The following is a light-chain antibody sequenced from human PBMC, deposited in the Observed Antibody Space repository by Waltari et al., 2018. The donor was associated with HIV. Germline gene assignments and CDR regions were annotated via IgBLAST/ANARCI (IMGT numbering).Light chain of an antibody. J-gene: IGLJ2*01. CDR3: ASWDDSLGGVV. Sequence: QSVLTQPPSASGTPGQRVTFSCSGSSSNIASNSVYWYLKLPGTAPKLLIYGNNQRPSGVPDRFSGSKSATSAALAISGLRSEDEAVYYCASWDDSLGGVVFGGGTQLTVL. CDR1: SSNIASNS. V-gene: IGLV1-47*01. CDR2: GNN.